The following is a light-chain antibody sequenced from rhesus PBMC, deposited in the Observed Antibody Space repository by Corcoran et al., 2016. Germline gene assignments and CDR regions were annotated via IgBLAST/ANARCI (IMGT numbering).Light chain of an antibody. J-gene: IGLJ1*01. CDR1: SRDIGRYNY. CDR3: SSYAASYTYI. Sequence: QSAPIQSRSVSGSLGQSVPISCTGTSRDIGRYNYVSWYRQQPGTTTKLMMYKVNMRPSGVSDRFSGSKSGNTASLTISGLQAEDAADYYCSSYAASYTYIFGAGTPLTVL. CDR2: KVN. V-gene: IGLV2-11*01.